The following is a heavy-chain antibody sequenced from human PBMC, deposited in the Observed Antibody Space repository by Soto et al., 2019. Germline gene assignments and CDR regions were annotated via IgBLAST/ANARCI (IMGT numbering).Heavy chain of an antibody. D-gene: IGHD2-8*02. J-gene: IGHJ4*02. Sequence: QVQLQQWGAGLLKPSETLSLTCAVYGGSFSGYYWTWIRQPPVTGLEWIGEINHSGSTNYNPSLKSQVTISVDTSKNQFSLKLTSVTAADTAVYYCARDKITGLFDYWGQGTLVTVSS. CDR1: GGSFSGYY. CDR2: INHSGST. CDR3: ARDKITGLFDY. V-gene: IGHV4-34*01.